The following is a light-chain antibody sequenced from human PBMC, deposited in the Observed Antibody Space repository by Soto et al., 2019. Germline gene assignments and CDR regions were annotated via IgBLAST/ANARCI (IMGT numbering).Light chain of an antibody. V-gene: IGKV1-33*01. CDR1: QNINNY. J-gene: IGKJ5*01. CDR2: DAS. Sequence: DIQMTQSPSSLSASVGDRVTISCQASQNINNYLNLYQQKPGRAPQLLIYDASNLEAGVPSRFRGSGSGTDFTFTISRLQPEDIATYYCQQYETLPTFGQGTRLEIK. CDR3: QQYETLPT.